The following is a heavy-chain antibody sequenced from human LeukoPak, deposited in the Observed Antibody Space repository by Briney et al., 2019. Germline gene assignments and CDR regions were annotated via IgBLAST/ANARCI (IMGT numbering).Heavy chain of an antibody. CDR3: ATEPSRPGLGYGGMDV. D-gene: IGHD5-12*01. Sequence: NPGGSLRLSCAASGFFFNNAWMAWVRQAPGKGLEWVGRIKSRTDGGTTDYAAPVEGRFTISRDDSQNTLFLQMNSLETDDTAVYYRATEPSRPGLGYGGMDVWGQGTTVTVSS. V-gene: IGHV3-15*01. CDR2: IKSRTDGGTT. J-gene: IGHJ6*02. CDR1: GFFFNNAW.